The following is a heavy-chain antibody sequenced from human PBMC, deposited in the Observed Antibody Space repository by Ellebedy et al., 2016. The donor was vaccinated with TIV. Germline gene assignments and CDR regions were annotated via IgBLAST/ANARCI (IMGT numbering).Heavy chain of an antibody. V-gene: IGHV4-59*01. CDR1: GVSISPYY. Sequence: MPSETLSLTCTVSGVSISPYYGRWIRQPPGKGLEWIGYISYSGSTNYNPSLQSRITISGDTSKNHFSLKLSTVTAADTAVYYCARVVWQQPVSYAFDIWGQGTMVTVSS. D-gene: IGHD6-13*01. CDR3: ARVVWQQPVSYAFDI. J-gene: IGHJ3*02. CDR2: ISYSGST.